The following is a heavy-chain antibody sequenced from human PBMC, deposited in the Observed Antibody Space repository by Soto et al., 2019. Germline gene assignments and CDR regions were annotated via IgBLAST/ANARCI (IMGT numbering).Heavy chain of an antibody. D-gene: IGHD3-10*01. CDR1: GFTFSNAW. CDR2: IKRKSDGGTA. J-gene: IGHJ3*02. Sequence: EVQLVESGGGLVKPGGSLRLSCGASGFTFSNAWMNWVRQAPGKGLEWVGRIKRKSDGGTADYGEPVKGRFTISREYSKNTLCLQMISLKSEDTGVYYCHCSFGELPGMDDFDMWGRGTMVTVSS. V-gene: IGHV3-15*07. CDR3: HCSFGELPGMDDFDM.